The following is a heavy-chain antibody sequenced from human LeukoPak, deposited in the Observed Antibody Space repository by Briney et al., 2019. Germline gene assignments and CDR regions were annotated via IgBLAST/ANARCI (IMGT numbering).Heavy chain of an antibody. J-gene: IGHJ4*02. Sequence: GGSLRLSCAASGFTFSNAWMSWVRQAPGKGLEWVANIKQDGSEKYYVDSVKGRFTISRDNAKNSLYLQMNSLRAEDTAVYYCARLPSRVVTRGYWGQGTLVTVSS. D-gene: IGHD4-23*01. CDR3: ARLPSRVVTRGY. CDR2: IKQDGSEK. CDR1: GFTFSNAW. V-gene: IGHV3-7*01.